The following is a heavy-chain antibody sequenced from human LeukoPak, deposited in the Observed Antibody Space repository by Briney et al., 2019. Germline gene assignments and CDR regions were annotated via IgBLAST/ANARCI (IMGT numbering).Heavy chain of an antibody. CDR3: ARELGYCSSTSCLNWFDP. CDR2: INAGNGNT. D-gene: IGHD2-2*01. CDR1: GYTFTSYA. V-gene: IGHV1-3*01. Sequence: ASVKVSCKASGYTFTSYAMHWVRQAPGQRLEWMGWINAGNGNTKYSQKFQGRVTITRDTSASTAYMELSSLRSEDTAVYYCARELGYCSSTSCLNWFDPWGQGTLVTVSS. J-gene: IGHJ5*02.